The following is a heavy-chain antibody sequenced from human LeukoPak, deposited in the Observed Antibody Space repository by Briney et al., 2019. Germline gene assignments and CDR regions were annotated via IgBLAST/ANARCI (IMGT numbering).Heavy chain of an antibody. CDR2: IYSGGVT. CDR3: AGSSAYYPDAFDI. J-gene: IGHJ3*02. Sequence: PGGSLRLSCAASGFTVNRNYMSWVRQAPGKGLEWVSVIYSGGVTYYADSVKDRFTISRDNSKNTLYLQMNSLRADDTAVYYCAGSSAYYPDAFDIWGQGTMVSVSS. CDR1: GFTVNRNY. V-gene: IGHV3-53*01. D-gene: IGHD3-22*01.